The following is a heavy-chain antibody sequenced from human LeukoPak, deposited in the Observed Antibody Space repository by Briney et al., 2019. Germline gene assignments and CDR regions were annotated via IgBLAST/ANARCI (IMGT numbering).Heavy chain of an antibody. CDR1: GFNFDNFA. J-gene: IGHJ4*02. D-gene: IGHD3-10*01. CDR3: VKDKGYDYADGFDF. CDR2: ISHDGRTK. Sequence: PGKSLTLSCVVSGFNFDNFAMHWVRQPLGKGLEWVAVISHDGRTKYYADSMKGRFTISRDNSKNTLFLQMNSLSAEDTAVYYCVKDKGYDYADGFDFWGQGTLVTVSP. V-gene: IGHV3-30*04.